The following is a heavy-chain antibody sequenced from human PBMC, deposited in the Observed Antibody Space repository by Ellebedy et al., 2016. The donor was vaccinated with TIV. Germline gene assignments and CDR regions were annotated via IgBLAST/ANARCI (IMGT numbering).Heavy chain of an antibody. CDR3: TCLQLGIADYFDY. CDR1: GYTFTKYY. Sequence: ASVKVSCKASGYTFTKYYMHWVRQAPGQGLEWMGMINPSGGSTSYAQKFQGRVTMTRDTSTSTVYMELSSLRSEDTAVYYCTCLQLGIADYFDYWGQGGLVTVSS. D-gene: IGHD6-13*01. V-gene: IGHV1-46*01. J-gene: IGHJ4*02. CDR2: INPSGGST.